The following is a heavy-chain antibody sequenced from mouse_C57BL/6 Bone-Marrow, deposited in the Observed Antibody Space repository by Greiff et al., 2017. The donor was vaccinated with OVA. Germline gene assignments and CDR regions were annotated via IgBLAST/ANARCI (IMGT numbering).Heavy chain of an antibody. CDR3: ARHDYYGSFDY. D-gene: IGHD1-1*01. Sequence: DVKLVESGGDLVKPGGFLKLSCAASGFTFSSYGMSWVRQTPDKRLEWVATISSGGSYTYYPDSVKGRFTISRDNAKNTLYLQMSSLKSEDTAMYYCARHDYYGSFDYWGQGTTLTVSS. J-gene: IGHJ2*01. CDR2: ISSGGSYT. CDR1: GFTFSSYG. V-gene: IGHV5-6*02.